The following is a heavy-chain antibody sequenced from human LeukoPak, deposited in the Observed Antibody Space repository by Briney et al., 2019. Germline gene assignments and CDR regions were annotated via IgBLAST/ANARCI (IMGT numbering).Heavy chain of an antibody. CDR3: ATMVQGVYTYFGS. D-gene: IGHD3-10*01. V-gene: IGHV4-61*01. J-gene: IGHJ4*02. Sequence: SETLSLTCTVSGGSISSSSYYWSWIRQPPGKGLEWIGYIFYSGSTNYNPSLKSRVTISVDTSKNQFSLKLRSVTAADTAVYYCATMVQGVYTYFGSWGQGNLVAVSS. CDR1: GGSISSSSYY. CDR2: IFYSGST.